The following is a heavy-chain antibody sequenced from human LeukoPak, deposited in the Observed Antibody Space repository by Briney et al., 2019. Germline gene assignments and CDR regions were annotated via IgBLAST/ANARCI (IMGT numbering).Heavy chain of an antibody. D-gene: IGHD3-10*01. Sequence: GGSLRLSCAASGFTFSSHEMNWVRQAPGKGLEWVAFIRYDGSNKYYADSVKGRFTIPRDNSKNTLYLQMNSLRAEDTAVYYCAKDRDGSGSYSVYDFDYWGQGTLVTVSS. CDR3: AKDRDGSGSYSVYDFDY. CDR1: GFTFSSHE. J-gene: IGHJ4*02. CDR2: IRYDGSNK. V-gene: IGHV3-30*02.